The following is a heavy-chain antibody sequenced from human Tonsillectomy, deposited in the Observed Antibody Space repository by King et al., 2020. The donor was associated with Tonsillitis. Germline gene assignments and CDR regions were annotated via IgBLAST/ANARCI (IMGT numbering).Heavy chain of an antibody. Sequence: VQLQESGPGLVKPSQTLSLTCTVSGGSISSGDYYWSWIRQPPGKGLEWIGYIYYSGSTYYNPSLKSRVTISVDTSKNQFSLKLSSVTAADTAVYYCAVYYDFWSAYYTRGFDPWGQGTLVTVSS. J-gene: IGHJ5*02. CDR2: IYYSGST. CDR1: GGSISSGDYY. CDR3: AVYYDFWSAYYTRGFDP. D-gene: IGHD3-3*01. V-gene: IGHV4-30-4*01.